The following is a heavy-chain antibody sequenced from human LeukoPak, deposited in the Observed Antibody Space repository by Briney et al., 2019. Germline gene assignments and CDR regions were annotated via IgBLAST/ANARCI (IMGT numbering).Heavy chain of an antibody. Sequence: ASVKVSCKASRYTFTSYDINWVRQATGQGLEWMGWMNPNSGNTGYAQKFQGRVTMTRNTSISTAYMELSSLRSEDTAVYYCARGSRYGSGSYCGYWGQGTLVTVSS. V-gene: IGHV1-8*01. J-gene: IGHJ4*02. CDR2: MNPNSGNT. D-gene: IGHD3-10*01. CDR1: RYTFTSYD. CDR3: ARGSRYGSGSYCGY.